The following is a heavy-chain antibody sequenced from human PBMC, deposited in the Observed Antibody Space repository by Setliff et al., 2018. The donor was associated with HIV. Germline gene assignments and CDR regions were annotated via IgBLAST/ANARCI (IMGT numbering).Heavy chain of an antibody. D-gene: IGHD5-12*01. Sequence: PGGSLRLSCAASGFTFSAYAMTWVRQAPGNGLEWVSATTSNGRTTDYAESVRGRFILSRDNSGNTLYLQMTILRAEDTATYYCAKAWGSGYPSFESALMFDVWGQGTLVTVSS. CDR1: GFTFSAYA. CDR2: TTSNGRTT. CDR3: AKAWGSGYPSFESALMFDV. J-gene: IGHJ4*02. V-gene: IGHV3-23*01.